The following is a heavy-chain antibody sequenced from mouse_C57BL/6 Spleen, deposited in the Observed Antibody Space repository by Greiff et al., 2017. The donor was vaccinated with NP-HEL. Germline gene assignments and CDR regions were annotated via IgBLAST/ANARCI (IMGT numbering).Heavy chain of an antibody. CDR1: GYSITSGYY. V-gene: IGHV3-6*01. CDR3: ARGSQDLLPMDY. D-gene: IGHD2-1*01. J-gene: IGHJ4*01. CDR2: ISYDGSN. Sequence: DVQLQESGPGLVKPSQSLSLTCSVTGYSITSGYYWNWIRQFPGNKLEWMGYISYDGSNNYNPSLKNRISITRDTSKNQFFLKLNSVTTEDTATYYCARGSQDLLPMDYWGQGTSVTVSS.